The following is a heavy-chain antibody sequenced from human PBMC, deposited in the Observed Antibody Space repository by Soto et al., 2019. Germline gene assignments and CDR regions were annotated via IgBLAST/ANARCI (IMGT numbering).Heavy chain of an antibody. J-gene: IGHJ4*02. V-gene: IGHV4-59*01. CDR3: ARDPSPGASSGWDYFDY. CDR2: IYYSGST. CDR1: GGSISSYY. Sequence: PSETLSLTCTVSGGSISSYYWSWIRQPPGKGPEWIGYIYYSGSTNYNPSLKSRVTISVDTSKNQFSLKLSSVTAADTAVYYCARDPSPGASSGWDYFDYWGQGTLVTVSS. D-gene: IGHD6-19*01.